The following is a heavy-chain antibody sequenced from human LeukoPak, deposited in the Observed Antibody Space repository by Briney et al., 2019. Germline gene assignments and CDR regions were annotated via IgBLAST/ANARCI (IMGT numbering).Heavy chain of an antibody. D-gene: IGHD5/OR15-5a*01. CDR3: AGSRSDY. CDR2: LSGSGAAT. J-gene: IGHJ4*02. Sequence: GGSLRLSCAASGFNFSTFAMTWVRQTPEKGLEWVSSLSGSGAATYYADSVKGRFTISRDNAKSTLYLQLNSMGVEDTAVYCCAGSRSDYWGQGTLVLVSS. CDR1: GFNFSTFA. V-gene: IGHV3-23*01.